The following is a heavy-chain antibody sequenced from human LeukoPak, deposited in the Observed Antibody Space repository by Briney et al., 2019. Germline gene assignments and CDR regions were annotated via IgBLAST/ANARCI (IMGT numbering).Heavy chain of an antibody. CDR1: GFTFSSYE. V-gene: IGHV3-48*03. J-gene: IGHJ4*02. CDR2: ISSSGSTI. Sequence: GGSLRLSCAASGFTFSSYEMNWVRQAPGKGLEWVSYISSSGSTIYYADSVKGRFTISRDNSKNTLYLQMNSLRAEDTAVYYCAKGGAYYYDSSAPAGDYWGQGTLVTVSS. D-gene: IGHD3-22*01. CDR3: AKGGAYYYDSSAPAGDY.